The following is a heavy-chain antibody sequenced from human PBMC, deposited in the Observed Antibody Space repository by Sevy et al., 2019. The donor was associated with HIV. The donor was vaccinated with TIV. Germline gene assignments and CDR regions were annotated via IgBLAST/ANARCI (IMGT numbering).Heavy chain of an antibody. CDR1: GGTFSSYA. D-gene: IGHD3-22*01. CDR3: ARDRRHYYDSSGSPDAFDI. CDR2: IIPIFGTA. V-gene: IGHV1-69*13. J-gene: IGHJ3*02. Sequence: ASVKVSCKASGGTFSSYAISWVRQAPGQGLEWMGGIIPIFGTANYAQKFQGTVTITADESTSTAYMELSSLRSEDTAVYYCARDRRHYYDSSGSPDAFDIWGQGTMVTVSS.